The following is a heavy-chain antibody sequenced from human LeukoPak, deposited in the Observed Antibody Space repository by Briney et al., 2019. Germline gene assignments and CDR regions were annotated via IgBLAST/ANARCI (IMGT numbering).Heavy chain of an antibody. V-gene: IGHV3-66*02. CDR2: IYSGGST. D-gene: IGHD3-3*01. Sequence: GGSLRLSCAASGFTVSSTYMSWVRQAPGKGLEWVSVIYSGGSTYYADSVKGRFTISRDNSKNTLYLQMNSLRAEDTAVYYCARSTIFGVLDYWGQGTLVTVSS. J-gene: IGHJ4*02. CDR1: GFTVSSTY. CDR3: ARSTIFGVLDY.